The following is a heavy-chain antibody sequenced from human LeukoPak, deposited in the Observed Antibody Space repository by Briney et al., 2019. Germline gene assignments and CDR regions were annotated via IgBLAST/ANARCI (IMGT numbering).Heavy chain of an antibody. D-gene: IGHD3-10*01. V-gene: IGHV4-39*07. CDR2: IYHSGST. CDR1: GVSISTSRYY. J-gene: IGHJ5*02. Sequence: SETLSLTCTVSGVSISTSRYYWGWIRQPPGKGLEWIGNIYHSGSTYYNPSLKSRVTISVDTSKNQFSLKLSSVTAADTAVYYCASTSITMVRGVIPWFDPWGQGTLVTVSS. CDR3: ASTSITMVRGVIPWFDP.